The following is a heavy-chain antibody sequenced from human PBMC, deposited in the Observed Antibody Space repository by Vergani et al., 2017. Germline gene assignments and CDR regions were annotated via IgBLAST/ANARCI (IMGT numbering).Heavy chain of an antibody. CDR2: ISSSSSYI. Sequence: EVQLVESGGGLVKPGGSLRLSCAASGFTFSSYSMNWVRQAPGKGLEWVSSISSSSSYIYYADSVKGRFTISRDNAKNSLYLQMNSLRAEDTAVYCCARDNPHNLYSYGRNNWFDPWGQGTLVTVSS. J-gene: IGHJ5*02. CDR1: GFTFSSYS. D-gene: IGHD5-18*01. V-gene: IGHV3-21*01. CDR3: ARDNPHNLYSYGRNNWFDP.